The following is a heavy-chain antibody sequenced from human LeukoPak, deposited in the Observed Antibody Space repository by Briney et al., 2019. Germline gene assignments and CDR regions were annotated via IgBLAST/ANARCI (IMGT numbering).Heavy chain of an antibody. CDR2: INSDGSST. D-gene: IGHD4-17*01. CDR1: GFTFSSYW. CDR3: ARAIYGDAPDDGGNY. V-gene: IGHV3-74*01. J-gene: IGHJ4*02. Sequence: GGSLRLSCAASGFTFSSYWMHWVRQAPGKGLVWVSRINSDGSSTIYADSVKGRFTISRDNSKNTLYLQMNSLRTEDTAVYYCARAIYGDAPDDGGNYWGQGTLVTVSS.